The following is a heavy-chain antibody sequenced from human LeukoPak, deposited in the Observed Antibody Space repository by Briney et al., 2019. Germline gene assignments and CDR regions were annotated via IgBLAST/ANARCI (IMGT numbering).Heavy chain of an antibody. Sequence: SQTLSLTCTVSGGSISSGGYYWSWIRQHPGKGLEWIGYIYYSGSTYYNPSLKSRVTISVDTSKNQFSLKLSSVTAADTAVYYCARAKYYGSGSYYTHYFDYWGQGTLVTVSS. CDR1: GGSISSGGYY. CDR2: IYYSGST. CDR3: ARAKYYGSGSYYTHYFDY. V-gene: IGHV4-31*03. D-gene: IGHD3-10*01. J-gene: IGHJ4*02.